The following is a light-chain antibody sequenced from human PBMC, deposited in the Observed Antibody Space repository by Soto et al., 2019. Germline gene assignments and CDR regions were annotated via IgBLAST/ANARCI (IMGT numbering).Light chain of an antibody. CDR2: DTS. J-gene: IGKJ2*01. V-gene: IGKV3-20*01. Sequence: EIVLTQSPGTLSLSPGERATLSCRASQTLGTKYLAWYQQKPGQAPSLLIYDTSNRATGVPDRFSCSGSGTDFTLTISRLEPEDFAVYSCHHYGTSPPNTFGQGTKLEIK. CDR3: HHYGTSPPNT. CDR1: QTLGTKY.